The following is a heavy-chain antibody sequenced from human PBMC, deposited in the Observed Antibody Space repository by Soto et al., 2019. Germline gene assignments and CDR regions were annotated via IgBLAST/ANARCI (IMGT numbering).Heavy chain of an antibody. J-gene: IGHJ4*02. Sequence: GWSXRLSGTSAVLSCVGYAMIGLRHAPGKGLECVGFIRSKAYGGTTEYAASVKVRFTISRDDSKSIAYLQMNRMKTEDTAVYYCTTAFATLFRAWLTTLEYWGQRTLVNVSS. CDR3: TTAFATLFRAWLTTLEY. CDR1: VLSCVGYA. V-gene: IGHV3-49*03. D-gene: IGHD6-19*01. CDR2: IRSKAYGGTT.